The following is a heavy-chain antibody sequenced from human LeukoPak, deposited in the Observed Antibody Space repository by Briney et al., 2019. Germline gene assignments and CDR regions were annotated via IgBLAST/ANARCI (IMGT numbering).Heavy chain of an antibody. D-gene: IGHD4-17*01. V-gene: IGHV4-59*01. Sequence: SETLSLTCTVSGGSISSSYWSWLRQPPAKGLEWIAYVYYNGSTKYNPSLTSQVTTSIDTSSNQFCLKLPSVSPADTAVYYCARHPTLRDGRAHWYPDLWGRGTLVTVSS. J-gene: IGHJ2*01. CDR2: VYYNGST. CDR3: ARHPTLRDGRAHWYPDL. CDR1: GGSISSSY.